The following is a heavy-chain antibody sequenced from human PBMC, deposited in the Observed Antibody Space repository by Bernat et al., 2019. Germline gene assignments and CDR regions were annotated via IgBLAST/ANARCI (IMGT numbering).Heavy chain of an antibody. CDR1: GFSLSTSGMC. V-gene: IGHV2-70*15. Sequence: QVTLRESGPALVKPTQTLTLTCTFSGFSLSTSGMCVSWIRQPPGKALEWLARIDWDDDKYYSTSLKTRLTISKDTSKNQVVLTMTNMDPVDTATYYCARRSGSYIDAFDIWSQGTMVTGSS. D-gene: IGHD3-10*01. CDR3: ARRSGSYIDAFDI. CDR2: IDWDDDK. J-gene: IGHJ3*02.